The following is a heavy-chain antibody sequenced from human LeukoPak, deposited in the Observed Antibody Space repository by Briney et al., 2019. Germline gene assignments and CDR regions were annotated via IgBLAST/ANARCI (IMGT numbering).Heavy chain of an antibody. CDR3: AKDADYDSSGYLDY. CDR1: NFAFSTYG. D-gene: IGHD3-22*01. CDR2: IRFDGNSK. Sequence: GGSLRLSCAASNFAFSTYGMHWVRQAPGKGLECVAFIRFDGNSKYYADSVKGRFTISRDNSKNTLYLQMNSLRAEDTAVYFCAKDADYDSSGYLDYWGQGTLVTVSS. J-gene: IGHJ4*02. V-gene: IGHV3-30*02.